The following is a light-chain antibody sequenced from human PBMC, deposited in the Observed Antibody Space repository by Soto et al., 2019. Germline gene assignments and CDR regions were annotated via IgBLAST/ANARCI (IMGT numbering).Light chain of an antibody. CDR3: QHYGRSPIT. Sequence: IGMTQSPATVSVPPGERATLSCRASQSVSSNLAWYQQKPGQAPRLLIYGASTRATGIPGRFSGSGSATDFTLTISRLEPEDFALYYCQHYGRSPITFGQGTRLEIK. V-gene: IGKV3-20*01. CDR1: QSVSSN. J-gene: IGKJ5*01. CDR2: GAS.